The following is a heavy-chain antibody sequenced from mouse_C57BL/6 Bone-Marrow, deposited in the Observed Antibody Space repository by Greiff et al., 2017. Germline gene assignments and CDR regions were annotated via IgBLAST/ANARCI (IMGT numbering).Heavy chain of an antibody. Sequence: EVQRVESGPGLVKPSQSLSLTCSVTGYSITSGYYWNWIRQFPGNKLEWMGYISYDGSNNYNPSLKNRISITRDTSKNQFFLKLNSVTTEDTATYYCARVDWDWFAYWGQGTLVTVSA. CDR2: ISYDGSN. D-gene: IGHD4-1*01. CDR3: ARVDWDWFAY. CDR1: GYSITSGYY. J-gene: IGHJ3*01. V-gene: IGHV3-6*01.